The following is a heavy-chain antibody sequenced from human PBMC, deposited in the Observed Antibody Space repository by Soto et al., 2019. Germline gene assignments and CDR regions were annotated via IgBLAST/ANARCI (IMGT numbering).Heavy chain of an antibody. D-gene: IGHD3-22*01. J-gene: IGHJ4*02. Sequence: EVQLVESGGGLVKPGGSLRLSCAAPGFTFSSYSMKWVRQAPGKGLEWLSSISSSGTYIYYGDSVKGRFTISRDNAKNSLYLQMNSLRAEDTAVYYCARELFYYDSTGYLGDWGQGTLVTVSS. V-gene: IGHV3-21*01. CDR3: ARELFYYDSTGYLGD. CDR2: ISSSGTYI. CDR1: GFTFSSYS.